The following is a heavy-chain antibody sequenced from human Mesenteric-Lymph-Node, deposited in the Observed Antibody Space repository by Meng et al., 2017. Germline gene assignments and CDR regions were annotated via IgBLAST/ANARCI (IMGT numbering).Heavy chain of an antibody. D-gene: IGHD6-19*01. V-gene: IGHV1-18*01. Sequence: HVQLVQSGPEGKKPVASLKVSCTASGYTFTDFGISWVRQAPGQGLEWMGWSSAYNGNRDYAQKFQGRVTMTTDTSTSTNYLELRNLGSDDTAVFYCTRDLGGVPGSFFDFWGQGTLVTAPQ. CDR1: GYTFTDFG. CDR3: TRDLGGVPGSFFDF. J-gene: IGHJ4*02. CDR2: SSAYNGNR.